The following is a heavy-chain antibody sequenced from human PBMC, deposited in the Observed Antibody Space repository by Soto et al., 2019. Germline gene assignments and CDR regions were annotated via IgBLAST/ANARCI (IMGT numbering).Heavy chain of an antibody. V-gene: IGHV3-30-3*01. CDR3: ARDNEWHFDY. CDR1: GFTFSSYA. CDR2: ISYDGSNK. J-gene: IGHJ4*02. Sequence: QVQLVESGGGVAQPGRSLRLSCAASGFTFSSYAMHWVRQAPGKGLEWVAVISYDGSNKYYADSVKGRFTISRDNSKNTLYLQMNSLRAEDTAVYYCARDNEWHFDYWGQGTLVTVSS. D-gene: IGHD3-3*01.